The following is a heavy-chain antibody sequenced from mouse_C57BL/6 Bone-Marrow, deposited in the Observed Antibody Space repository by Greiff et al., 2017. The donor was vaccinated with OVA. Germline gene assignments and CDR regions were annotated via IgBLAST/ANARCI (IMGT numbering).Heavy chain of an antibody. CDR1: GFTFSNYW. V-gene: IGHV6-3*01. Sequence: VQLKESGGGLVQPGGSMKLSCVASGFTFSNYWMNWVRQSPEKGLEWVAQISLKSDNYESHYALSVKGRFTISRDDSKRSVYLQMINLRAEDAGNYYSPHYYGSSFDYWGQGTTLTVSS. CDR2: ISLKSDNYES. CDR3: PHYYGSSFDY. D-gene: IGHD1-1*01. J-gene: IGHJ2*01.